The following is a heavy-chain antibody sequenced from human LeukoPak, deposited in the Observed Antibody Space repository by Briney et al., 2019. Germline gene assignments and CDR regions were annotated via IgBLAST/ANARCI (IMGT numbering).Heavy chain of an antibody. CDR2: ISWDGGST. J-gene: IGHJ4*02. Sequence: PGGSLRLSCAASGFTFDDYAMHWVRQAPGKGLEWVSLISWDGGSTYYADSVKGRFTISRDNAKNSLYLQMNSLRAEDTAVYYCARAPAGYSYAYDYWGQGTLVTVSS. V-gene: IGHV3-43D*03. CDR3: ARAPAGYSYAYDY. D-gene: IGHD5-18*01. CDR1: GFTFDDYA.